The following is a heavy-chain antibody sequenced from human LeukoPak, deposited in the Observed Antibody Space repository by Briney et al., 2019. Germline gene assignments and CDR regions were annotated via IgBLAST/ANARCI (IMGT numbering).Heavy chain of an antibody. CDR1: GFTFTTYG. D-gene: IGHD6-13*01. CDR2: IWNDGSYK. CDR3: ARDLWQQMIQGYDY. Sequence: GGSLRLSCAASGFTFTTYGMHWVRQAPGKGLEWVAVIWNDGSYKHYADSVKGRFTISRDDSKNTIYLQMNSLKAEDTAVYYCARDLWQQMIQGYDYWGQGTLVTVSS. V-gene: IGHV3-33*01. J-gene: IGHJ4*02.